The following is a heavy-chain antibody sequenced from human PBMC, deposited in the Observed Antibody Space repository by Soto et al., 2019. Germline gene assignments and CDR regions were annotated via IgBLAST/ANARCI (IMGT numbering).Heavy chain of an antibody. D-gene: IGHD3-22*01. CDR3: ARQYYDSSGYYYDWYFDL. CDR1: GYIFASYW. V-gene: IGHV5-51*01. Sequence: PGECLKISCKGSGYIFASYWIVWVRQILGKGLEWMGIIYPGDSDTRYSPSFQGQVTISADKSISTAYLQWSSLKASDTAMYYCARQYYDSSGYYYDWYFDLWGRGTLVTVSS. J-gene: IGHJ2*01. CDR2: IYPGDSDT.